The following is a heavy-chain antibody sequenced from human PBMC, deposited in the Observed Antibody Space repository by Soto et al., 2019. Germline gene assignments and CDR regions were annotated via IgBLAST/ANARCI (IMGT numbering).Heavy chain of an antibody. Sequence: QVQLVQSGAEVKTPGSSVKVPCKASGGSFTTYSISWVRQPPGQGLEWMGGIIPISGTAKYAQKFRGRVTITADKYTTTAYMDLSSLRFEDTAVYYCARGVGRTVRGVNLYYYYAMDVWGQGTPVTVPS. J-gene: IGHJ6*02. V-gene: IGHV1-69*06. CDR1: GGSFTTYS. D-gene: IGHD3-10*01. CDR2: IIPISGTA. CDR3: ARGVGRTVRGVNLYYYYAMDV.